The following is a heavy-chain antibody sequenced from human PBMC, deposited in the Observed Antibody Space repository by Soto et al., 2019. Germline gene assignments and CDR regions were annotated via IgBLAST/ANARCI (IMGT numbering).Heavy chain of an antibody. Sequence: GSLRLSCAASRSTFSSHTMNWVRQAPGKGLEWVSSISSSSDTMYYTDSVKGRFTISRDNAKNSLYLQMNSLRVEDTAVYYCVRGDSRDYWGQGTLVTVSS. V-gene: IGHV3-21*01. CDR1: RSTFSSHT. CDR2: ISSSSDTM. J-gene: IGHJ4*02. CDR3: VRGDSRDY.